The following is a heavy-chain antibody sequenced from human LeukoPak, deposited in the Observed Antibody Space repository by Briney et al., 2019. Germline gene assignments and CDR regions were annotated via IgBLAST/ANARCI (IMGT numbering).Heavy chain of an antibody. D-gene: IGHD3-16*01. CDR3: AIEIGGYVFGGGPHRFDY. V-gene: IGHV1-8*01. Sequence: ASVKVSCKASGYTFTSYDINWVRQATGQGLEWMGWMNPNSGNTGYAQKFQGRVTITADKSTSTAYMELSSLRSEDTAVYYCAIEIGGYVFGGGPHRFDYGGQGPRVTVSS. CDR1: GYTFTSYD. J-gene: IGHJ4*02. CDR2: MNPNSGNT.